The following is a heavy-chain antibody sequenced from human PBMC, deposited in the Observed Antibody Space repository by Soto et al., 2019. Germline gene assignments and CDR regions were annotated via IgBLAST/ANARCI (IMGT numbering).Heavy chain of an antibody. CDR1: GFTFSSYG. V-gene: IGHV3-33*01. Sequence: GGSLRLSCAASGFTFSSYGMHWVRQAPGKGLEWVAVIWYDGSNKYYADSVKGRFTISRDNSKNTLYLQMNSLRAEDTAVYYCARGSYSSSSYGMDVWGQGTTVTVSS. CDR3: ARGSYSSSSYGMDV. D-gene: IGHD6-6*01. J-gene: IGHJ6*02. CDR2: IWYDGSNK.